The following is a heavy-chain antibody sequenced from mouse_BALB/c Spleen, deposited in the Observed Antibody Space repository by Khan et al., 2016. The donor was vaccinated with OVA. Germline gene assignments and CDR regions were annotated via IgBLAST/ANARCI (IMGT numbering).Heavy chain of an antibody. Sequence: EVQLLETGGDLVKPGGSLKLSCAASGFTFSSYGMSWVRQTPDKRLEWVATISSDGSYTYYPDSVKGRFTISRDNVKNTLYLQMSSLKSEDTAMYYCASHLTGSFAYWGQGTLVTGSA. CDR3: ASHLTGSFAY. CDR1: GFTFSSYG. V-gene: IGHV5-6*01. J-gene: IGHJ3*01. CDR2: ISSDGSYT. D-gene: IGHD4-1*01.